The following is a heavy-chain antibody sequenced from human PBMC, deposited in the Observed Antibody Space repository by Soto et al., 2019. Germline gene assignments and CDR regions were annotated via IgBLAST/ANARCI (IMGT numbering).Heavy chain of an antibody. J-gene: IGHJ6*02. CDR1: GFTFSSYA. CDR3: ASKGFFGVVTSYYYYGMDV. V-gene: IGHV3-23*01. CDR2: ISGSGGST. D-gene: IGHD3-3*01. Sequence: HPGGSLRLSCAASGFTFSSYAMSWVRQAPGKGLEWVSAISGSGGSTYYADSVKGRFTISRDNSKNTLYLQMNSLRAEDTAVYYCASKGFFGVVTSYYYYGMDVWGQGTTVTVSS.